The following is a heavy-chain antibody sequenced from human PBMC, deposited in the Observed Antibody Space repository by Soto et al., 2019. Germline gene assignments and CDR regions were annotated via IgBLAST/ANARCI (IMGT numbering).Heavy chain of an antibody. V-gene: IGHV3-21*01. CDR2: ISSSSSYI. Sequence: EVQLVESGGGLVKPGGSLRLSCAASGFTFSSYSMNWVRQAPGKGLEWVSSISSSSSYIYYADSVKGRFTISRDNAKNSLYLQMNSLRAEDTAVYYCARDVQLWHKGYYYYYGMDVWGQGTTVTVSS. CDR3: ARDVQLWHKGYYYYYGMDV. D-gene: IGHD5-18*01. CDR1: GFTFSSYS. J-gene: IGHJ6*02.